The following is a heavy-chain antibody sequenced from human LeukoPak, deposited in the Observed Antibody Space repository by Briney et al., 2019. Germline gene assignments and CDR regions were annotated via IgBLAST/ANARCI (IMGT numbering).Heavy chain of an antibody. Sequence: GASVKVSCKASGYTFTGYYMHWVRQAPGQGLEWMGWINPNSGGTNYAQKFQGRVTMTRDTSISTAYMELSRLRSDDTAVYYRASHSDYGANGGWFDPWGQGTLVTVSS. CDR2: INPNSGGT. CDR3: ASHSDYGANGGWFDP. J-gene: IGHJ5*02. D-gene: IGHD4-17*01. CDR1: GYTFTGYY. V-gene: IGHV1-2*02.